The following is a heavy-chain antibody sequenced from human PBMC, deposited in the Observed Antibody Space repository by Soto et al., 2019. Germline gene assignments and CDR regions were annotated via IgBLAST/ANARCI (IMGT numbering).Heavy chain of an antibody. V-gene: IGHV3-30*03. CDR1: GFTFNSHG. D-gene: IGHD2-2*01. CDR3: ARGAEYQLLSGDYFYGMDV. CDR2: ISYEGSNN. Sequence: QVQLVEAGGGVVQPGRSLRLSCGASGFTFNSHGMHWVRQAPGKGLEWVAVISYEGSNNFYAESVKGRFTISRDNSKNTLYLQMNSLRREDTAVYYCARGAEYQLLSGDYFYGMDVWGQGTTVTVSS. J-gene: IGHJ6*02.